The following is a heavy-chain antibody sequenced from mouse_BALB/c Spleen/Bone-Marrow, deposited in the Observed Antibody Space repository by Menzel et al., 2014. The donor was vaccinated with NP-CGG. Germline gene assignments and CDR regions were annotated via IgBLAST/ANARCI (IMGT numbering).Heavy chain of an antibody. V-gene: IGHV1-54*01. D-gene: IGHD2-1*01. CDR2: LNPGSGGT. J-gene: IGHJ2*01. CDR3: ARRIYYAMGY. CDR1: GYAFXNYL. Sequence: QVQLQQSGAELVRPRTSVKVSCKASGYAFXNYLIEWVKQRPGQGLEWIGVLNPGSGGTNYNEKFKGKATLTADKSSSTAYMQLSSLTSDDSAVYFCARRIYYAMGYWGQGTTLTVSS.